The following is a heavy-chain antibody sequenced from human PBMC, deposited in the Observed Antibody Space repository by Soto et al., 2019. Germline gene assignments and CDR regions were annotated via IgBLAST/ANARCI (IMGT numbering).Heavy chain of an antibody. D-gene: IGHD3-9*01. CDR3: ARDWDILTGKNPGVNIDY. V-gene: IGHV1-18*01. CDR2: ISAYNGNT. Sequence: ASVKVYCKASGYTFTSYGISWVRQAPGQGLEWMGWISAYNGNTNYAQKLQGRVTITTDTSTSTAYMELRSLRSDDTAVYYCARDWDILTGKNPGVNIDYWGQGTLVTVSS. CDR1: GYTFTSYG. J-gene: IGHJ4*02.